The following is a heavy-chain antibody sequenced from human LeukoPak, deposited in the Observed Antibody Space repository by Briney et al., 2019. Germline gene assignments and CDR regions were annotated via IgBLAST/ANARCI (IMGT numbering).Heavy chain of an antibody. J-gene: IGHJ4*02. CDR1: GGSISNYY. D-gene: IGHD3-10*01. CDR2: IYYSGST. CDR3: ARSGSRRETFDY. V-gene: IGHV4-59*01. Sequence: PSETLSLTCTVSGGSISNYYWSWIRQPPGKGLEWIGYIYYSGSTNYNPSLKSRVTISVDTSKNQFSLKLSSVTAADTAVYYCARSGSRRETFDYWGQGTLVTVSS.